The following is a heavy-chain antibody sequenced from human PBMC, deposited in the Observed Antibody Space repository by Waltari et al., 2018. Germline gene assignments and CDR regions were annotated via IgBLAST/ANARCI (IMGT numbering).Heavy chain of an antibody. D-gene: IGHD2-15*01. J-gene: IGHJ4*02. CDR2: IKQDGSEE. Sequence: VQLVQSGGGLVQPGGSQGLSCIGSGFTFGRFWMSWVRQAPGKGLEWVANIKQDGSEEYYVDSVKGRFTISRDNAKKSLYLQMNSPRVEDTAVYYCARPPPGVVADAYDYWGQGTLVTVSS. CDR3: ARPPPGVVADAYDY. CDR1: GFTFGRFW. V-gene: IGHV3-7*01.